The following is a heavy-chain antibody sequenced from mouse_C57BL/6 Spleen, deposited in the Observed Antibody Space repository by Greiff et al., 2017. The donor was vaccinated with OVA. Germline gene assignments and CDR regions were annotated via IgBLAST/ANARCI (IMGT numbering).Heavy chain of an antibody. D-gene: IGHD1-1*01. CDR2: ISYDGSN. V-gene: IGHV3-6*01. Sequence: EVQLQESGPGLVKPSQSLSLTCSVTGYSITSGYYWNWIRQFPGNKLEWMGYISYDGSNNYNPSLKNRISITRDTSKNQFFLKLNSVTTEDTATYYCAYYGSRGDWYFDVWGTGTTVTVSS. J-gene: IGHJ1*03. CDR1: GYSITSGYY. CDR3: AYYGSRGDWYFDV.